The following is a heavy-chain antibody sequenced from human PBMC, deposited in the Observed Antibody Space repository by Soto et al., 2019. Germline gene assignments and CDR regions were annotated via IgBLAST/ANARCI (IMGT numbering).Heavy chain of an antibody. CDR1: GYTFTSYG. V-gene: IGHV1-18*01. D-gene: IGHD2-2*01. Sequence: GASVKVSCKASGYTFTSYGISWVRQAPGQGLEWMGWISAYNGNTNYAQKLQGRVTMTTDTSTSTAYMELRSLRSDDTAVYYCASGYCSSTSCYASLFDYWGQGTLVTGAS. J-gene: IGHJ4*02. CDR2: ISAYNGNT. CDR3: ASGYCSSTSCYASLFDY.